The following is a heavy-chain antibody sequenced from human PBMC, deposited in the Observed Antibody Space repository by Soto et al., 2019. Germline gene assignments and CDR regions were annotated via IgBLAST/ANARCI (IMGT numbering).Heavy chain of an antibody. D-gene: IGHD6-13*01. Sequence: SETLSLTCTVSGGSMRNYFWTWIRQPPGKGLEWIGYIHYSGTTSFFPSYNPSLRSRVTISEDTSKNQFSLKLLSVTTADTAVYFCAAGEASSRNLAPYYLDFWGQGTLVTVLL. CDR3: AAGEASSRNLAPYYLDF. CDR1: GGSMRNYF. V-gene: IGHV4-59*01. CDR2: IHYSGTT. J-gene: IGHJ4*02.